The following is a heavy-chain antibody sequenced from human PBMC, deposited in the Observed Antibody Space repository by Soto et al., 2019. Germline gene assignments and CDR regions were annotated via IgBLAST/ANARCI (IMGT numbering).Heavy chain of an antibody. D-gene: IGHD3-22*01. V-gene: IGHV4-31*03. Sequence: SETLSLTCTVIGDSVSSNNYYWSWIRQRPGKGLEWIGYIHYSGDSYDNPSLTSRITMSMDVSKNQFSLNLRSVTAPDTAIYYCARDVNDSSGSQGFDYWGQGTLVTVSS. CDR2: IHYSGDS. CDR1: GDSVSSNNYY. CDR3: ARDVNDSSGSQGFDY. J-gene: IGHJ4*02.